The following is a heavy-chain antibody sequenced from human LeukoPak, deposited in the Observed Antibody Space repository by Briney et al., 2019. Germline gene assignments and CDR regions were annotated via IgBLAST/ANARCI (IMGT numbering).Heavy chain of an antibody. CDR2: INAGNGNT. J-gene: IGHJ3*02. Sequence: ASVKVSCKASGYTFTSYAMHWVRQAPGQRLEWMGWINAGNGNTKYSQKFQGRVTITRDTSASTAYMELSSLRSEDTAVYYCARDRGLLWFGSDAFDIWGQGTMVTVSS. V-gene: IGHV1-3*01. D-gene: IGHD3-10*01. CDR1: GYTFTSYA. CDR3: ARDRGLLWFGSDAFDI.